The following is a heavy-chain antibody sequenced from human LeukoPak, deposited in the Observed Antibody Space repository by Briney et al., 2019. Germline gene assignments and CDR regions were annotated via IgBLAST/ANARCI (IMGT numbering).Heavy chain of an antibody. CDR2: ISYDGSYK. D-gene: IGHD1-7*01. CDR3: ARDPTNWSYVHYFDY. V-gene: IGHV3-30*04. Sequence: GGSLRLSCAASGFTFSSYAMHWVRQAPGKGLEWVAVISYDGSYKYYADSVKGRFTISRDNSKNTLYLQMNSLRPEDTAVYYCARDPTNWSYVHYFDYWGQGTLVTVSS. J-gene: IGHJ4*02. CDR1: GFTFSSYA.